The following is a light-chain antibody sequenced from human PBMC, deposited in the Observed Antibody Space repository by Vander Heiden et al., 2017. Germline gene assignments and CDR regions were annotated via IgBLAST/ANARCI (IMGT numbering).Light chain of an antibody. CDR1: ALPKQF. CDR2: KDT. CDR3: QSADSSGTDVV. J-gene: IGLJ2*01. V-gene: IGLV3-25*03. Sequence: SYELTQPPSVSVSPGQTARITCSGDALPKQFAFWYQQKPGQTPALVIYKDTERPSGIPARFSGSRSGTTVTLTISGVQAEDEADYYCQSADSSGTDVVFGGGTQLTVL.